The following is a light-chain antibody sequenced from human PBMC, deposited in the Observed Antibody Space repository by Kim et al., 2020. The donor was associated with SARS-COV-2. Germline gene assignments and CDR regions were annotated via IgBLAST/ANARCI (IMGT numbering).Light chain of an antibody. CDR3: LQHRTYPIT. CDR1: QDIGND. CDR2: GAS. J-gene: IGKJ5*01. V-gene: IGKV1-17*01. Sequence: ASVGDRVTIKCRASQDIGNDLGWYQQSPGRAPKRLIYGASNLQSGVPSRFSGSGSETEFTLTINSLQPEDFATYFCLQHRTYPITFGQGTRLEIK.